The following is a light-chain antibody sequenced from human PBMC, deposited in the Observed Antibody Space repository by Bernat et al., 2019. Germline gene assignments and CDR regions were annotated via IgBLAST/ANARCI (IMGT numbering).Light chain of an antibody. Sequence: QSALTQPASVSGSPGQSITISCTGTSSDVGVYNYVSWYQQHPGKAPNLMIYDVSNRPSGVSSRFSGSKSGNTASLTISGLQAEDEADYYCSSYARSNGYVFGTGTKVTVL. V-gene: IGLV2-14*03. J-gene: IGLJ1*01. CDR3: SSYARSNGYV. CDR1: SSDVGVYNY. CDR2: DVS.